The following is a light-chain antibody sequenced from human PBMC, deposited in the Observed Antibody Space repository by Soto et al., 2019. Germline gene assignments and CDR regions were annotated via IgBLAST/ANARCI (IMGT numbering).Light chain of an antibody. J-gene: IGKJ5*01. V-gene: IGKV3-20*01. Sequence: EVVLTQSPGTLSLSRGEIATLCCRASERIYSAYLGWYQQKPGQAPRLLIYGTSSRATGIPDRFSGSGSGTDFTLTISRLEPEDVAVYYCQQYGNSPITLGQGTRLEIK. CDR2: GTS. CDR3: QQYGNSPIT. CDR1: ERIYSAY.